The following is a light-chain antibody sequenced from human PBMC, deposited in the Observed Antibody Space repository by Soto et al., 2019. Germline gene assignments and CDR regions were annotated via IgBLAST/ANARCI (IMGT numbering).Light chain of an antibody. Sequence: DIVMTQSPLSLPVTPGEPASISCRSSQSLLESDGYNFLDWYLQKPGQSPQLLISLGSIRASGVPDRFSGSGSGTDFTLKISRVEAEDVGVYYCMQALQTPWTFGQGTKVEIK. V-gene: IGKV2-28*01. CDR1: QSLLESDGYNF. CDR2: LGS. J-gene: IGKJ1*01. CDR3: MQALQTPWT.